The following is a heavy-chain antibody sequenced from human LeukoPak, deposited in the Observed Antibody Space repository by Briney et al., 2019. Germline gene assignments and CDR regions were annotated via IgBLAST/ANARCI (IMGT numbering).Heavy chain of an antibody. J-gene: IGHJ4*02. CDR1: GFTLITYW. V-gene: IGHV3-7*01. CDR3: ARDRTYLGLDY. Sequence: GGSLRLSCAASGFTLITYWMSWVRQAPGKGLEWVANIKQDGSDKYYGDSVKGRFTISRDTAKNSLYLQMNSLRPEDTAVYYCARDRTYLGLDYWGQGTRVTVSS. D-gene: IGHD1-14*01. CDR2: IKQDGSDK.